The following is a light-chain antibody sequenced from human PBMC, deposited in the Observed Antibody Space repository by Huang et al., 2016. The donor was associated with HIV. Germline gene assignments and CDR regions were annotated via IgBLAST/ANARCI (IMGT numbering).Light chain of an antibody. V-gene: IGKV3-11*01. CDR1: QSVTTY. Sequence: EIVLTQSPATLSLSPGEGATLSCRASQSVTTYLAWYQQKPGQPPRLLIYDASNRATGIPARFSGSGSGTDFTLTVSSLEPEDFAVYYCQQRSNWPPFTFGPGTKVDIK. CDR3: QQRSNWPPFT. J-gene: IGKJ3*01. CDR2: DAS.